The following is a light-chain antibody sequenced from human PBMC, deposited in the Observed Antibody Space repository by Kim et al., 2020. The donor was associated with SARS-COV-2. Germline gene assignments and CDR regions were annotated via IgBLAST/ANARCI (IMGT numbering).Light chain of an antibody. Sequence: SPGESATLSCRASQRVGRTLAWYQQKPGQAPRLVIYGASTRATGVPARFSGSGYGTEFTLTISSLQSEDFAVYYCQQYNNWPPLTFGPGTKVDIK. CDR1: QRVGRT. CDR3: QQYNNWPPLT. V-gene: IGKV3-15*01. J-gene: IGKJ3*01. CDR2: GAS.